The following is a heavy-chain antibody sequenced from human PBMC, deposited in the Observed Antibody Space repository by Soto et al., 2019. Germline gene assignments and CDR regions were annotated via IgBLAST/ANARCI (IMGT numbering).Heavy chain of an antibody. V-gene: IGHV1-69*01. CDR2: IIPIFGTA. Sequence: QVQLVQSGAEVKKPGSSVKVSCKASGGTFSSYAISWVRQAPGQGLEWMAGIIPIFGTANYAQKFQGRVTITADESTSTAYMELSSLRSEDTAVYYCAGLSYCSSTSCYGYYYYGMDVWGQGTTVTVSS. CDR1: GGTFSSYA. J-gene: IGHJ6*02. D-gene: IGHD2-2*01. CDR3: AGLSYCSSTSCYGYYYYGMDV.